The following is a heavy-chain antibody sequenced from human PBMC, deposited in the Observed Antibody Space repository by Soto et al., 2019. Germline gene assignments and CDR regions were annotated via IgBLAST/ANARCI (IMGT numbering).Heavy chain of an antibody. CDR2: SSGTGINA. J-gene: IGHJ4*02. D-gene: IGHD2-8*01. CDR1: GFALSSFA. CDR3: ANVLG. Sequence: EVHLLESGGGLVQPGGSLSLSCAGSGFALSSFAMNWVRQAPGKGLEWVSASSGTGINAYYADSVRGRFTVSRDNSKNTVFFQMNCLRAEDTAVYYCANVLGWGPGTLVTVSS. V-gene: IGHV3-23*01.